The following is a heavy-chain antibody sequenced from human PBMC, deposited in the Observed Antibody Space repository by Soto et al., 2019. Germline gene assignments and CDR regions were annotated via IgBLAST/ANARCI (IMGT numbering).Heavy chain of an antibody. D-gene: IGHD3-22*01. V-gene: IGHV1-69*13. Sequence: ASVKVSCKALRGTFTNYAFIWVRQAPGQGLEWMGGIMPFFGSGNYAQKFQGRINITADESTSSVYLELTSLRSEDTAVYYCARDRAGYYSHFVYWGQGTLVTV. CDR1: RGTFTNYA. J-gene: IGHJ4*02. CDR2: IMPFFGSG. CDR3: ARDRAGYYSHFVY.